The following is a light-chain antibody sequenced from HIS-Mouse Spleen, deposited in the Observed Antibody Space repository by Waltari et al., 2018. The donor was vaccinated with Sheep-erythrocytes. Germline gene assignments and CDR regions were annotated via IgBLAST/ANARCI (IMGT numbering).Light chain of an antibody. CDR1: SSDVGCYNY. J-gene: IGLJ2*01. Sequence: QSALTQPRSVSGSPGQSVTISCTGTSSDVGCYNYVSWYQQHPGKAPKLMIYDVSKRPSGVPDRFSGSKSGNTASLTISGLQAEDEADYYCSLYTSSSTLVFGGGTKLTVL. CDR3: SLYTSSSTLV. V-gene: IGLV2-11*01. CDR2: DVS.